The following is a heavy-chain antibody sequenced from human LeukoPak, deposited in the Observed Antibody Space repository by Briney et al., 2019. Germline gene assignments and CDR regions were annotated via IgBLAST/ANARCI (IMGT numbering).Heavy chain of an antibody. V-gene: IGHV3-48*03. CDR1: GFTFSSCE. CDR2: ISGSGRTI. CDR3: ARSVVAITALDY. J-gene: IGHJ4*02. Sequence: GGSLRLSCAASGFTFSSCEMNWVRQAPGKGLEWLSYISGSGRTIYYADSVKGRFTVSRDNAKNSLYLQMSSLRAEDTAIYYCARSVVAITALDYWGQGTPVTVSS. D-gene: IGHD2-15*01.